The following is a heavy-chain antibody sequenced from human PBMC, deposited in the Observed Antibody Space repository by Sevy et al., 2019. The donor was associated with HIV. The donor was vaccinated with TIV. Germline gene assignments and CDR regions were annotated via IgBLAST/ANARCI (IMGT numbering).Heavy chain of an antibody. CDR1: GFPFSSYG. Sequence: GGSMRLSCAASGFPFSSYGMHWVRQAPGKGLEWVAFIWYDGSNKYYADSVKGRFTVSRDNSKNTLYLQMNSLRGEDTAVYYCAKSRWTTVTAHYFDYWGQGTLVTVSS. V-gene: IGHV3-30*02. J-gene: IGHJ4*02. CDR3: AKSRWTTVTAHYFDY. CDR2: IWYDGSNK. D-gene: IGHD4-17*01.